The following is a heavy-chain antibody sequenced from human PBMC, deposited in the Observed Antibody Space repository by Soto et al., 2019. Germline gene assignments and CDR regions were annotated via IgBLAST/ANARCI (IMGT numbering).Heavy chain of an antibody. D-gene: IGHD4-17*01. V-gene: IGHV5-51*01. CDR3: ARQSDGDYEGDYYYYYYMDV. CDR2: IYPGDSDT. J-gene: IGHJ6*03. Sequence: PGESLKISCKGSGYSFTSYWIGWVRQMPGKGLEWMGIIYPGDSDTRYSPSFQGQVTISADKSISTAYLQWSSLKASDTAMYYCARQSDGDYEGDYYYYYYMDVWGKGTTVTVSS. CDR1: GYSFTSYW.